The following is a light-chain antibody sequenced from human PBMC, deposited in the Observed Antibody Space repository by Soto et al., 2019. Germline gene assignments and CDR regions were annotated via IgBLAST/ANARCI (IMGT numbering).Light chain of an antibody. V-gene: IGLV2-14*01. J-gene: IGLJ1*01. CDR3: SSYTGSSTPYV. CDR2: EVS. CDR1: NSDVGGYDY. Sequence: ALTQPASVSGSPGQSITISCTGTNSDVGGYDYVSWYQQHPGKAPKLMIYEVSNRPSGVSNRFSGSKSGNTASLTISGLQAEDEADYYCSSYTGSSTPYVFGTGTKVTVL.